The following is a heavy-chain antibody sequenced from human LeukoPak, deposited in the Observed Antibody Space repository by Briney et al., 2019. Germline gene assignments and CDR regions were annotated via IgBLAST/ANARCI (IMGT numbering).Heavy chain of an antibody. CDR2: ISGSGGST. V-gene: IGHV3-23*01. D-gene: IGHD3-22*01. Sequence: PGGSLRLSCAASGFTFSSSAMRWVRQAPGGGLEWVSAISGSGGSTYYADSVKGRFTISRDNSKNTLYLQMNTLRAEDTAVYYCAKPKSRYDSSGYSSFDYWGQGTLVTVSS. J-gene: IGHJ4*02. CDR1: GFTFSSSA. CDR3: AKPKSRYDSSGYSSFDY.